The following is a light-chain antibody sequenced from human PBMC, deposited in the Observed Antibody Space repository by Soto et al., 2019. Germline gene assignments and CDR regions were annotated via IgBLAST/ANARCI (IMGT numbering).Light chain of an antibody. CDR3: QVWDSSSDPLV. CDR1: NIGSKS. V-gene: IGLV3-21*04. CDR2: YDT. J-gene: IGLJ2*01. Sequence: SYELTQPPSVSVAPGKTANITCGGNNIGSKSVHWYQQKPGQAPVLVISYDTDRPSGIPERYSGSNSGNTATLTISRVEAGDEADYYCQVWDSSSDPLVFGGGTKLTVL.